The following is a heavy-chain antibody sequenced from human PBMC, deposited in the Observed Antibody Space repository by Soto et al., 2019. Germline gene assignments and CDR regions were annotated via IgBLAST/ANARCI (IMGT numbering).Heavy chain of an antibody. J-gene: IGHJ6*02. D-gene: IGHD1-7*01. CDR2: IDDDGSST. V-gene: IGHV3-74*03. CDR1: GFDFSTYW. Sequence: EAQLVESGGGLVQPGGSLRVSCAASGFDFSTYWMHWVRQAPGKGLEWVSRIDDDGSSTTYADSVKGRFTISRDNAKNMVYLEMNSLTTEDTAVYYCARRLELPLGASHYYYGMDVWGQGTTVTVSS. CDR3: ARRLELPLGASHYYYGMDV.